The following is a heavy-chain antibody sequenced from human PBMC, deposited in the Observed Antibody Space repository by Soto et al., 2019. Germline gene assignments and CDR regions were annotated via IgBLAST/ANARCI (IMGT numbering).Heavy chain of an antibody. CDR3: ARPLRFGESSGMDV. D-gene: IGHD3-10*01. J-gene: IGHJ6*02. CDR2: IYYSGST. V-gene: IGHV4-39*01. Sequence: QLQLQESGPGLVKPSETLSLTCTVSGDSISSGGYYWGWIRQPPGKGLEWIGSIYYSGSTYYNASLKSRVTISVDTSKNQFSLKLSSVTAADTAVYYCARPLRFGESSGMDVWGQGTTVTVSS. CDR1: GDSISSGGYY.